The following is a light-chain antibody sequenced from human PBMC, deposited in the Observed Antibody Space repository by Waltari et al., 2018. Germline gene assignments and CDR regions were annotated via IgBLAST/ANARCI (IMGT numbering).Light chain of an antibody. CDR2: EAS. CDR3: QHYVRLPAT. CDR1: QSVSRA. J-gene: IGKJ1*01. V-gene: IGKV3-20*01. Sequence: SCRASQSVSRALAWYQQKPGQAPRLLIYEASRRATGIPDRFSGSVSGTDFSLTITGLEPEDFAVYYCQHYVRLPATFGQGTKVEIK.